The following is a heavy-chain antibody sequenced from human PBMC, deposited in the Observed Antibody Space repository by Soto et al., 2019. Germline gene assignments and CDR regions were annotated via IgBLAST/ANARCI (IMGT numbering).Heavy chain of an antibody. CDR2: IYYSGKT. D-gene: IGHD1-1*01. CDR1: GGSINSGTYY. J-gene: IGHJ5*02. V-gene: IGHV4-39*01. CDR3: ARLWYVWNNWFDP. Sequence: PSETLSLTCTVSGGSINSGTYYWGWIRQPPGKGLEWIGTIYYSGKTYYNPSLKSRLTISKDTSKNQFSLKLNSVTAADTAVYYCARLWYVWNNWFDPWGQGTLVTVSS.